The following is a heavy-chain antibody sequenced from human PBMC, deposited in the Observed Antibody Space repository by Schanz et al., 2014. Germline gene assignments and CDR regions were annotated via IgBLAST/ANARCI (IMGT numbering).Heavy chain of an antibody. CDR2: IGGSGDST. J-gene: IGHJ4*02. CDR3: AKHVRSLTGNDY. CDR1: AFALNNYD. D-gene: IGHD3-9*01. V-gene: IGHV3-23*01. Sequence: DVQLLESGGGLVQPGGSLRLSCAASAFALNNYDMTWVRQAPGKGLEWVSGIGGSGDSTHYADSVKGRFIISRDNSKNTLYLQVNSLRAEDTAVYYCAKHVRSLTGNDYWGQGTLVTVSS.